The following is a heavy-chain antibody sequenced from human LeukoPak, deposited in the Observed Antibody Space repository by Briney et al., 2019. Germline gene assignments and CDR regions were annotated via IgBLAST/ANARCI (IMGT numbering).Heavy chain of an antibody. CDR1: GFTVSSNY. V-gene: IGHV3-15*01. CDR2: IKSKTDGGTT. D-gene: IGHD6-19*01. CDR3: TTVSQWLVFDY. Sequence: PGGSLRLSCAASGFTVSSNYMSWVRQAPGKGLEWVGRIKSKTDGGTTDYAAPVKGRFIISRDDSKNTLYLQMNSLKTEDTAVYYCTTVSQWLVFDYWDQGTLVTVSS. J-gene: IGHJ4*02.